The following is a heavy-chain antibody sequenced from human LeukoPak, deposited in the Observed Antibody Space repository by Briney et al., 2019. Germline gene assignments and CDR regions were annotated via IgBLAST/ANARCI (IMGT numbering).Heavy chain of an antibody. D-gene: IGHD3-10*02. CDR3: AELGITMIGGV. V-gene: IGHV3-21*01. Sequence: GGSLRLSCAASGFTFSSYSMSWVRQAPGKGLEWVSSISSSSSYIYYADSVKGRFTIYRDNDKHSLYLQMNSLRAEDTAVYYCAELGITMIGGVWGKGTTVTISS. J-gene: IGHJ6*04. CDR2: ISSSSSYI. CDR1: GFTFSSYS.